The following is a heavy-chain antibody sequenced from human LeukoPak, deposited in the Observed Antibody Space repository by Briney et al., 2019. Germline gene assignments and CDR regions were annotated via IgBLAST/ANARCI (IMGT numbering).Heavy chain of an antibody. CDR3: ARVPSYDSSGGEAHFDY. V-gene: IGHV1-18*01. CDR1: GYTFTSYG. J-gene: IGHJ4*02. CDR2: ISAYNGNT. Sequence: GASVKVSCKASGYTFTSYGISWVRQAPGQGLEWMGWISAYNGNTNYAQKLQGRVTMTTDTSTSTAYMELRSLRSDDTAVYYCARVPSYDSSGGEAHFDYWGQGTLVTVSS. D-gene: IGHD3-22*01.